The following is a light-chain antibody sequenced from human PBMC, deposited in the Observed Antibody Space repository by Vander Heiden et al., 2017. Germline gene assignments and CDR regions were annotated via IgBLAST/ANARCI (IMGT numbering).Light chain of an antibody. CDR1: QSVGSF. CDR2: DTS. CDR3: HQRNNWAYT. J-gene: IGKJ2*01. Sequence: IVLTQSPATLSLSPGESATLSCRASQSVGSFLAWYQQKPGQAPRLLIYDTSNRATGIPARFRGSGSGTDFTLTISSLDPEDFAVYYCHQRNNWAYTFGQGTKIEIK. V-gene: IGKV3-11*01.